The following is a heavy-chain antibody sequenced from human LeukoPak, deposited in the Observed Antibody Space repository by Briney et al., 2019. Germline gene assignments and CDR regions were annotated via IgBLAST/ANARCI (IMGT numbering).Heavy chain of an antibody. J-gene: IGHJ3*02. D-gene: IGHD1-26*01. CDR3: ARVTMLGDVGATGDAFDI. CDR2: INWNGGST. V-gene: IGHV3-20*01. Sequence: GGSLRLSCAASGFTFSSYAMSWVRQAPGKGLEWVSGINWNGGSTGYADSVKGRFTISRDNAKNSLYLQMNSLRAEDTALYHCARVTMLGDVGATGDAFDIWGQGTMVTVSS. CDR1: GFTFSSYA.